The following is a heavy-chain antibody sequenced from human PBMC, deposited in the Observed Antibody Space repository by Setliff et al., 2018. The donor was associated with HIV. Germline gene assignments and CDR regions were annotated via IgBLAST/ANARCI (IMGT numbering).Heavy chain of an antibody. J-gene: IGHJ3*02. CDR2: MNPNSGNT. CDR3: ARDGSSTWTGVRAFDI. V-gene: IGHV1-8*02. Sequence: ASVKVSCKASGYTFTSYDINWVRQATGQGLEWMGWMNPNSGNTGYAQKFQGRVTMTRNTSISTAYMELSSLRSEDTAEYYCARDGSSTWTGVRAFDIWGQGTMVTVSS. CDR1: GYTFTSYD. D-gene: IGHD6-13*01.